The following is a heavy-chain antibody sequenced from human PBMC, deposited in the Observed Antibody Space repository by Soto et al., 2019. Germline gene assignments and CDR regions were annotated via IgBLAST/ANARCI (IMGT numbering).Heavy chain of an antibody. CDR1: GFTFSSYG. CDR2: ISYDGSNK. J-gene: IGHJ6*03. D-gene: IGHD6-13*01. CDR3: AKPIAAAGYYYYYMDV. V-gene: IGHV3-30*18. Sequence: SLRLSCAASGFTFSSYGMHWVRQAPGKGLEWVAVISYDGSNKYYADSVKGRFTISRDNSKNTLYLQMNSLKAEDTAVYYCAKPIAAAGYYYYYMDVWGKGTTVTVSS.